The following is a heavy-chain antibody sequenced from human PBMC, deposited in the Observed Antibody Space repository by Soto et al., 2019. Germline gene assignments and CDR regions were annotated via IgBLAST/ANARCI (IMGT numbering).Heavy chain of an antibody. CDR1: GFSFNGSA. CDR3: NTSDNDKFVDF. CDR2: IRSRANSYAT. D-gene: IGHD5-12*01. J-gene: IGHJ4*02. Sequence: PGGSLRLSCAASGFSFNGSAMHWVRQASGKGLEWVGRIRSRANSYATTYAASVKGRFTISRDDSENTASLHMNSLKTEDTAVYYCNTSDNDKFVDFWGQGILVTISS. V-gene: IGHV3-73*01.